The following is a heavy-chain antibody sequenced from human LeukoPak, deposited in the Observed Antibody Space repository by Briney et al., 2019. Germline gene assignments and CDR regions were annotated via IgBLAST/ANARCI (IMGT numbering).Heavy chain of an antibody. J-gene: IGHJ4*02. Sequence: SETLSLTCTVSGGSISSTSYYWGWIRQSPGNGLEWIGRFHYGGTPSYNPSLQSRVTISADTSKNQFSLTLTSMTAPDTAVYYCTRGLTTDKIDYWGQGTLVTVSS. CDR3: TRGLTTDKIDY. CDR1: GGSISSTSYY. V-gene: IGHV4-39*07. D-gene: IGHD4-17*01. CDR2: FHYGGTP.